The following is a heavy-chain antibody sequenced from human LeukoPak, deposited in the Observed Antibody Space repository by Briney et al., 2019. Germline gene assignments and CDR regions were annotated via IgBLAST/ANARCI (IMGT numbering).Heavy chain of an antibody. CDR2: INPSGGST. CDR1: GYTFTSYY. Sequence: ASVKVSCKASGYTFTSYYMHWVRQAPGQGLEWMGIINPSGGSTSYAQKFQGRVTMTTDTSTSTAYMELRSLRSDDTAVYYCAIWSGYFSDAFDIWGQGTMVTVSS. CDR3: AIWSGYFSDAFDI. D-gene: IGHD3-3*01. V-gene: IGHV1-46*01. J-gene: IGHJ3*02.